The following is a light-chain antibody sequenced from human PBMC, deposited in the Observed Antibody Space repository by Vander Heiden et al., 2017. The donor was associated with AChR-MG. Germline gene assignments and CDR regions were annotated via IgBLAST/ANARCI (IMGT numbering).Light chain of an antibody. CDR2: DGS. V-gene: IGKV3-11*01. J-gene: IGKJ1*01. CDR1: QTIGRD. Sequence: EIMLTQSPGTVSVSAGERATLSCRASQTIGRDLVWYQKKPGQAPTLLIYDGSDRATGIPARFAGSGSGTDFTLTISSLQPEDPAVYYCQQRSDWPWTFGQGTTV. CDR3: QQRSDWPWT.